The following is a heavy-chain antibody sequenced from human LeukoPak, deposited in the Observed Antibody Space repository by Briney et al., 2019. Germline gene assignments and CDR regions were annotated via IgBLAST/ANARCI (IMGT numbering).Heavy chain of an antibody. D-gene: IGHD3-9*01. CDR1: GGSFSGYY. Sequence: SGTLSLTCAVYGGSFSGYYWSWIHQPPGKGLEWIGEINHSGSTNYNPPLKSRVTISIDTSRNQFSLKLSSVTAADTAAYYCARAVTLRYFDWLLPYYMDVWGKGTTVTVSS. CDR2: INHSGST. J-gene: IGHJ6*03. CDR3: ARAVTLRYFDWLLPYYMDV. V-gene: IGHV4-34*01.